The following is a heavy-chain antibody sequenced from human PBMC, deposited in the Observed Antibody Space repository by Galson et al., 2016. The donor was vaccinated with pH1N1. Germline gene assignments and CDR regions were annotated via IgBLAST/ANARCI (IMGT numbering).Heavy chain of an antibody. CDR1: GFSFSTYG. D-gene: IGHD4/OR15-4a*01. CDR3: ARGGAIGHNDNYGAVFS. J-gene: IGHJ5*02. CDR2: INAIGDDT. V-gene: IGHV3-23*01. Sequence: SLRLSCAASGFSFSTYGMSWVRQAPGKGLDWVSGINAIGDDTFYAHTVRGRFTISRDNSRNPVYLQMDSLAAVDTAIYYCARGGAIGHNDNYGAVFSWGQGAQVTVSS.